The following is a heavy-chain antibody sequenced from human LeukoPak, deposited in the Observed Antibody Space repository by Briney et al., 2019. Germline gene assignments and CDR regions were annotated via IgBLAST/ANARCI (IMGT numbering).Heavy chain of an antibody. J-gene: IGHJ4*02. V-gene: IGHV3-23*01. CDR2: ITGGGGTT. CDR1: GFTFSHYA. Sequence: GGSLRLSCAASGFTFSHYAMSWVRQAPGKGLQWVSAITGGGGTTYYADSVKGRFTISRDNSKNMLYLQMNSLRAEDTAVYYCAKMQGYFDYWGQGTLVPVSS. CDR3: AKMQGYFDY.